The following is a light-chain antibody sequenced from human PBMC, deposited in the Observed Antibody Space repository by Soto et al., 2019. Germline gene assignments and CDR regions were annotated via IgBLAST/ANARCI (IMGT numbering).Light chain of an antibody. CDR3: QHYQGGHPIA. CDR2: DVF. J-gene: IGKJ5*01. V-gene: IGKV3-20*01. Sequence: EVVLTQSPDTLSLSPGESATLSCRASQSVSARLAWYKHKPGQPPRLLISDVFNRASGVAERFSGSGSETDFTLIIRRLEPEDSALYYCQHYQGGHPIAFGQGRLLEI. CDR1: QSVSAR.